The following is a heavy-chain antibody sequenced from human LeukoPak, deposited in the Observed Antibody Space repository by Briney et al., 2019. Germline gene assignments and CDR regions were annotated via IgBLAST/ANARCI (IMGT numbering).Heavy chain of an antibody. CDR3: PRDVKSYTSGPPYFDY. D-gene: IGHD6-19*01. Sequence: QAGGSLRRSCEASGFTFSSYARHWVRQAPGQGLEGGSYITSSSTTIVYADPVRGRFTMSRDNGKDSLDLQMNSLVAEDIAENDCPRDVKSYTSGPPYFDYWGQGTLVSVSS. CDR2: ITSSSTTI. CDR1: GFTFSSYA. J-gene: IGHJ4*02. V-gene: IGHV3-48*01.